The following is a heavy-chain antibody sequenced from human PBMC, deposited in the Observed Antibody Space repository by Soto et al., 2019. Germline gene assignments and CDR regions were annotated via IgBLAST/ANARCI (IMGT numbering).Heavy chain of an antibody. Sequence: QVQLVRSGAEVKKPGSSVKVSCKASGGTFSSYCISWVRQAPGQGLEWMGGIIPISGTANYAQKFQGRVTITADESTSTAYMELSSLRSEDTAVYYCARSQGSSTSLEIYYYYYYGMDVWGQGTTVTVSS. J-gene: IGHJ6*02. CDR1: GGTFSSYC. V-gene: IGHV1-69*01. CDR2: IIPISGTA. CDR3: ARSQGSSTSLEIYYYYYYGMDV. D-gene: IGHD2-2*01.